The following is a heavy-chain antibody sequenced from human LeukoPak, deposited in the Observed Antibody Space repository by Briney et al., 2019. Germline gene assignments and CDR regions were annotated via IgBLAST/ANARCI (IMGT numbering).Heavy chain of an antibody. J-gene: IGHJ4*02. Sequence: GGSLRLSCAAPGLTFRDFYMSWIRQAPGRGLEYISYITNSGSSIYYAASVKGRFTISRDNAKNSLYLQMSNLRAEDTAIYYCARGLLGIAVAGADYWGQGTLVTVSS. CDR2: ITNSGSSI. CDR3: ARGLLGIAVAGADY. CDR1: GLTFRDFY. V-gene: IGHV3-11*01. D-gene: IGHD6-19*01.